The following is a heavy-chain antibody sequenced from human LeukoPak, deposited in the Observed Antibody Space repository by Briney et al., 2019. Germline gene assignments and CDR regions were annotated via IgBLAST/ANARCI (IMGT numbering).Heavy chain of an antibody. V-gene: IGHV1-8*02. J-gene: IGHJ4*02. D-gene: IGHD3-22*01. CDR3: ARGQGVYYDSSGYYYFDY. CDR1: GYTFTSYG. CDR2: MNPNSGNT. Sequence: GASVKVSCKASGYTFTSYGISWVRQATGQGLEWMGWMNPNSGNTGHAQKFQGRVTMTGNTSISTAYMELSSLRSEDTAVYYCARGQGVYYDSSGYYYFDYWGQGTLVTVSS.